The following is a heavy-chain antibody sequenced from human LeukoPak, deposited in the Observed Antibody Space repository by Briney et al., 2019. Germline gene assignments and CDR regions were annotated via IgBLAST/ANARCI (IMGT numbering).Heavy chain of an antibody. CDR3: ARDTYDSSGYHFYYMDV. CDR2: IKEDGSEK. D-gene: IGHD3-22*01. CDR1: GFTVNTYW. V-gene: IGHV3-7*01. J-gene: IGHJ6*03. Sequence: PWGSLRLSCAVSGFTVNTYWMSWVRQAPGKGLEWLANIKEDGSEKHYGDSVRGRFTISRDNAKNSLYLRMNSLRAEDTALYFCARDTYDSSGYHFYYMDVWGKGTTVTVSS.